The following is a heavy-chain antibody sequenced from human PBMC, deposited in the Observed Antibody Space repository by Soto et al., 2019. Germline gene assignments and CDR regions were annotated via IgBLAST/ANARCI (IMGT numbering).Heavy chain of an antibody. V-gene: IGHV1-2*04. CDR3: ARGDHIMITFGGVIGLSNHFDY. Sequence: GASVKVSCKASGYTFTGYYMHWVRQAPGQGLEWMGWINPNSGGTNYAQKFQGWVTMTRDTSISTAYMELSRLRSDDTAVYYCARGDHIMITFGGVIGLSNHFDYWGQGTLVTVSS. D-gene: IGHD3-16*02. CDR1: GYTFTGYY. CDR2: INPNSGGT. J-gene: IGHJ4*02.